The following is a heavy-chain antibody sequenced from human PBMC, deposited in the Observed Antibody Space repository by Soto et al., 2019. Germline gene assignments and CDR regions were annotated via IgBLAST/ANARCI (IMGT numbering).Heavy chain of an antibody. V-gene: IGHV4-59*01. J-gene: IGHJ6*02. Sequence: NPSETLSLTCTVSGGSISSYYWSWIRQPPGKGLEWIGYIYYSGSTNYNPSLKSRVTISVDTSKNQFSLKLSSVTAADTAVYYCARGGVPYSSSWSYYYYGMDVWGQGTTVTVSS. CDR1: GGSISSYY. CDR2: IYYSGST. CDR3: ARGGVPYSSSWSYYYYGMDV. D-gene: IGHD6-13*01.